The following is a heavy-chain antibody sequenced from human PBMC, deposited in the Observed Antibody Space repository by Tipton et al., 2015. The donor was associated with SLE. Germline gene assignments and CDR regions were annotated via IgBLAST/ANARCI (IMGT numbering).Heavy chain of an antibody. CDR1: GGSISSYY. Sequence: TLSLTCTVSGGSISSYYWSWIRQPPGKGLEWIGYIHYSGTTNYNPSLKSRVTMSVDTSKNQFSLKLSSVTAADTAVYYCARATNAEGVFDYWGQGTLVTVSS. J-gene: IGHJ4*02. V-gene: IGHV4-59*08. CDR3: ARATNAEGVFDY. D-gene: IGHD1-26*01. CDR2: IHYSGTT.